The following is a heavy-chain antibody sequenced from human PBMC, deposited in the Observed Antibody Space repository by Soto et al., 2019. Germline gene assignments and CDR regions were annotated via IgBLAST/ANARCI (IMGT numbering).Heavy chain of an antibody. CDR1: GGSVSSGSHY. CDR3: ARYQYYAFWSGYYFST. Sequence: QVQLQESGPGLVKPSETLSLTCTVSGGSVSSGSHYWNWIRQPPGKGLEWIGNVYFRGTTNYNPPLKSRVTISVDMSEKQLSLKLSSVTAADTAVYYCARYQYYAFWSGYYFSTWGQGTTESVSS. V-gene: IGHV4-61*01. J-gene: IGHJ6*02. D-gene: IGHD3-3*01. CDR2: VYFRGTT.